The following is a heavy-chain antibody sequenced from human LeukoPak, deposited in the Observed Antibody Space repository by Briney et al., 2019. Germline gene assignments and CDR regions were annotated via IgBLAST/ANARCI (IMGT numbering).Heavy chain of an antibody. J-gene: IGHJ4*02. CDR1: GFTFSRYS. CDR3: AREGGYCFGDTCRFFDY. V-gene: IGHV3-21*01. D-gene: IGHD2-15*01. CDR2: ISGGRNYI. Sequence: GGSLRLSCAASGFTFSRYSMNWVRQAPGKGLEWVASISGGRNYIYYSDSVRGRFTISRDDAGNSLYLQMNSLSAEDTALCYCAREGGYCFGDTCRFFDYWGQGTLVTVSS.